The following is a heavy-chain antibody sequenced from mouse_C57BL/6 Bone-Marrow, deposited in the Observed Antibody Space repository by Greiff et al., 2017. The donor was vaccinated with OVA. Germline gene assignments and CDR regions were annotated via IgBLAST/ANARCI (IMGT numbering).Heavy chain of an antibody. CDR2: IDPSDSYT. J-gene: IGHJ2*01. CDR1: GYTFTSYW. V-gene: IGHV1-69*01. CDR3: ARDYSNFFDY. D-gene: IGHD2-5*01. Sequence: QVQLQQPGAELVMPGASVKLSCKASGYTFTSYWMHWVKQRPGQGLEWIGEIDPSDSYTNYNQKFKGKSTLTVDKYSSTAYMQLSSLTSEDSAVYYCARDYSNFFDYWGQGTTLTVSS.